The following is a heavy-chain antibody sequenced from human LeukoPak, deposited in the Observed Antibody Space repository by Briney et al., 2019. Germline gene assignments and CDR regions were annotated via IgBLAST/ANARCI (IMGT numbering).Heavy chain of an antibody. D-gene: IGHD6-19*01. J-gene: IGHJ4*02. V-gene: IGHV1-2*02. CDR1: GYTFTGYY. CDR3: ARVGSYSSGWYRGVAFDY. Sequence: ASVKVSCKASGYTFTGYYMHWVRQAPGQGLEWMGWINPNSGGTNYAQKFQGRVTMTRDTSISTAYMELSRLRSDDTAVYYCARVGSYSSGWYRGVAFDYWGQGTLVTVSS. CDR2: INPNSGGT.